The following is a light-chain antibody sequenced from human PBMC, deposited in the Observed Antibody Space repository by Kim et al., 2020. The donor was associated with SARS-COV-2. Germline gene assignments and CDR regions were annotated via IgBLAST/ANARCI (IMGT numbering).Light chain of an antibody. CDR1: SSNLGAGSD. CDR3: QSYDDSLSGWV. V-gene: IGLV1-40*01. J-gene: IGLJ3*02. CDR2: VNN. Sequence: QSVLTQPPSVSGAPGQRVTISCTGTSSNLGAGSDVHWYQHLPGSVPKLLIYVNNNRASGVPNRFSGSKSGTSASLAITGLHADDEGDYYCQSYDDSLSGWVFGGGTQLTVL.